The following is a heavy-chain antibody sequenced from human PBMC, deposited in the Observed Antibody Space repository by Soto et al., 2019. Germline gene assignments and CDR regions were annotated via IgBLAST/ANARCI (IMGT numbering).Heavy chain of an antibody. CDR2: IYPGDSDT. J-gene: IGHJ5*02. Sequence: GESLKISCKGSGYSFTSYWIGWVRQMPGKGLEWMGIIYPGDSDTRYSPSFQGQVTISADKSISTAYLQWSSLKASDTAMYYCATRIYCGGDCYSWFDPWGQGTLVTVSS. D-gene: IGHD2-21*02. V-gene: IGHV5-51*01. CDR3: ATRIYCGGDCYSWFDP. CDR1: GYSFTSYW.